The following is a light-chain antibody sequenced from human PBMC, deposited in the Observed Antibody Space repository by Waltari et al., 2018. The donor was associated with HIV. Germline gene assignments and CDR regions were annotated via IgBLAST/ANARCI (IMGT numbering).Light chain of an antibody. CDR3: QQSFAPPRT. Sequence: DIQVTQSPSSLSASVGDRVTITCRTSQSIITYLNWYQQRPGKAPKLLIYGTSTLQSGVPARFSGSGSGTDFTLTISTLQPEDFATYYCQQSFAPPRTFGHGTKVEV. CDR1: QSIITY. CDR2: GTS. J-gene: IGKJ1*01. V-gene: IGKV1-39*01.